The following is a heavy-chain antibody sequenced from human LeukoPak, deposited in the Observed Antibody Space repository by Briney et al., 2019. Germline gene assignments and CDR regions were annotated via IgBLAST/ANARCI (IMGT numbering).Heavy chain of an antibody. CDR3: AQRGQDY. D-gene: IGHD6-25*01. CDR2: INPDGSIT. Sequence: PGGSLRLSCAASGFSFSNYWMHWVRQAPGKGLLWVSQINPDGSITKYADSVKGRFTISRDNAKNTLYLQMNSLRAEDTAIYYCAQRGQDYWGQGTLVTVSS. V-gene: IGHV3-74*01. J-gene: IGHJ4*02. CDR1: GFSFSNYW.